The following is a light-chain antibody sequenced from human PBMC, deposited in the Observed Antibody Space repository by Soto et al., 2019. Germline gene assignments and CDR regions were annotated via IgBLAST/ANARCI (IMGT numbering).Light chain of an antibody. V-gene: IGLV7-43*01. J-gene: IGLJ1*01. CDR1: TGTVTSGYY. Sequence: QAVVTQEPSLAVSPGGTVTLTCASSTGTVTSGYYPNWFQQKPGQAPRPLIYSTGDRHSWTPARFSGSLLGGKAALTLSGVQPEDEAEYYCLLYYLGGRFFGTGTKLTVL. CDR2: STG. CDR3: LLYYLGGRF.